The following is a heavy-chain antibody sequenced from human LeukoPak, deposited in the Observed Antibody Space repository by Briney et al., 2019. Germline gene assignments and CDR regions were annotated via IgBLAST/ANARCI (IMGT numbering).Heavy chain of an antibody. Sequence: SETLSLTCTVSGGSISSYYWSWIRQPPGKGLERIGYIYYSGSTNYNPSLKSRVTISVDTSKNQFSLKLSPVTAADTAVYYCARRRIVGPALGWYFDLWGRGTLVTVSS. V-gene: IGHV4-59*08. D-gene: IGHD2/OR15-2a*01. CDR3: ARRRIVGPALGWYFDL. CDR2: IYYSGST. CDR1: GGSISSYY. J-gene: IGHJ2*01.